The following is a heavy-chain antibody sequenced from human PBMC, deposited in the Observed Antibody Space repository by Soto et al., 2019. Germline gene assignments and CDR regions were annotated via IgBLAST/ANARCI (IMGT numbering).Heavy chain of an antibody. V-gene: IGHV3-30*18. CDR3: AKDASYYYDSSGYIRGHFDY. CDR1: GFTFSSYG. CDR2: ISYDGSNK. D-gene: IGHD3-22*01. J-gene: IGHJ4*02. Sequence: LRLSCAASGFTFSSYGMHWVRRAPGKGLEWVAVISYDGSNKYYADSVKGRFTISRDNSKNTLYLQMNSLRAEDTAVYYCAKDASYYYDSSGYIRGHFDYWGQGTLVTVSS.